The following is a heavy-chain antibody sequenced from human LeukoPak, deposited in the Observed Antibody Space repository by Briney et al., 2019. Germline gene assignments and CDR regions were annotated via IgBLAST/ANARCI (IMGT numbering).Heavy chain of an antibody. J-gene: IGHJ5*02. CDR3: ARLVPAADRYWFDP. D-gene: IGHD2-2*01. Sequence: SETLSLTCTVSGGSISSYYWIWIRQPPGKGLEGIGYIYTSGSTNYNPSLKSRVTISVDTSKNQFSLKLSSVTAADTAVYYCARLVPAADRYWFDPWGQGTLVTVSS. CDR2: IYTSGST. V-gene: IGHV4-4*09. CDR1: GGSISSYY.